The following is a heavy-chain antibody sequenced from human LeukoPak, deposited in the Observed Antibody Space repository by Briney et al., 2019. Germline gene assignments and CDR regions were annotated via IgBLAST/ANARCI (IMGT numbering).Heavy chain of an antibody. CDR3: AGALTAGGYYG. J-gene: IGHJ6*01. V-gene: IGHV1-24*01. CDR1: GYTLTELS. Sequence: ASVKVSCKVSGYTLTELSLHWVRQAPGKGLEWMGRFYPEDGETIYARKLQGRVTMTKGASTDTAYWELGSLRPEDSAVYFWAGALTAGGYYG. D-gene: IGHD3-16*01. CDR2: FYPEDGET.